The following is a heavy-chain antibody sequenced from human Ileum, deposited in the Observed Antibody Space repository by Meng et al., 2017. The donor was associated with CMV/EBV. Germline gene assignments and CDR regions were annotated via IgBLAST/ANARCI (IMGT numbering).Heavy chain of an antibody. J-gene: IGHJ6*02. Sequence: GGSLRLSCAASGFTFSSYGMHWVRQAPGKGLEWVAFIRYDGSNKYYADSVKGRFTISRDNSKNTLYLQMNSLRAEETAVYYCAKYLDVVATMGRYYYYYGMDVWGQGTTVTVSS. CDR1: GFTFSSYG. D-gene: IGHD5-12*01. CDR2: IRYDGSNK. CDR3: AKYLDVVATMGRYYYYYGMDV. V-gene: IGHV3-30*02.